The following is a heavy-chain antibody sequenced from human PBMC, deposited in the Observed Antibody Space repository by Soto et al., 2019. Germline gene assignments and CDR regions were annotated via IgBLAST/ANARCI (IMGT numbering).Heavy chain of an antibody. D-gene: IGHD2-2*01. J-gene: IGHJ4*02. CDR3: AMVSRDGSTSPDY. Sequence: EVQLLESGGGLVQPGGSLRVSCAASGFTVSSYAMSWVRQAPGKGLEWVSGISGSGGTRIYADSVKGRFAISRDNSKNTRYLQMNSLRVEDTAVYYCAMVSRDGSTSPDYWGQGTLVTVSS. V-gene: IGHV3-23*01. CDR1: GFTVSSYA. CDR2: ISGSGGTR.